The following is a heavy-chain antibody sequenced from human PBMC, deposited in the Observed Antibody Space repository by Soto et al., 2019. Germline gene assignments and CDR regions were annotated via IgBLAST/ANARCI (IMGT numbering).Heavy chain of an antibody. V-gene: IGHV1-69*02. D-gene: IGHD3-16*01. Sequence: QVQLVQSGAEVKKPGSSVKVSCKASGGTFSSYTISWVRQAPGQGLEWMGRIIPILGIANYAQKFQGRVTVTAEKSTSTAYMELSSLRSEDTAVYYCALPGGGGAFDLWGQGTMVTVSS. CDR3: ALPGGGGAFDL. CDR2: IIPILGIA. CDR1: GGTFSSYT. J-gene: IGHJ3*01.